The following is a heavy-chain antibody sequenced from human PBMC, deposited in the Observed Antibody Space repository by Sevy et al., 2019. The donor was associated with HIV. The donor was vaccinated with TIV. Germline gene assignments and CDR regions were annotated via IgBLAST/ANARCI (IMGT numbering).Heavy chain of an antibody. CDR1: GFTFSSYA. D-gene: IGHD2-15*01. Sequence: GGSLRLSCSASGFTFSSYAMHWVRQAPGNGLEYVSAISSNGGSTYYADSVKGRFTISRDNSKNTLYLQMSSLRAEDTAVYYCVKDPGGCSGGSCYQTTGFLDYWGQRTLVTVSS. J-gene: IGHJ4*02. V-gene: IGHV3-64D*06. CDR2: ISSNGGST. CDR3: VKDPGGCSGGSCYQTTGFLDY.